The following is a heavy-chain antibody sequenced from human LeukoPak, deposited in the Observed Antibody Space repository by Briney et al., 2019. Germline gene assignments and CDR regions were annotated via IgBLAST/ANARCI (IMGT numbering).Heavy chain of an antibody. J-gene: IGHJ4*02. CDR1: GFTFSSYG. CDR3: AKDLERHIVVVTASAVDY. Sequence: GGSLRLSCAASGFTFSSYGMHWVRQAPGKGLEWVAVILYDGSNKYYADSVKGRFTISRDNSKNTLYLQMNSLRAEDTAVYYCAKDLERHIVVVTASAVDYWGQGILVTVPS. CDR2: ILYDGSNK. D-gene: IGHD2-21*02. V-gene: IGHV3-30*18.